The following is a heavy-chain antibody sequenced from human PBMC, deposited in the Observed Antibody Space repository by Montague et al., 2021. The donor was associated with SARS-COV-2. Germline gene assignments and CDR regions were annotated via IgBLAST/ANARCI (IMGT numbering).Heavy chain of an antibody. Sequence: SETLSLTCTVSDDSISSGGYFWGWIRQPPGKGLEWIASIHIGGTSYLNPSLKSRVTISIDSSKNQFSLNVTSVTAADTAVYFCARSRDWYLGNWGQGTLATVSS. V-gene: IGHV4-39*07. CDR2: IHIGGTS. J-gene: IGHJ4*02. CDR1: DDSISSGGYF. CDR3: ARSRDWYLGN. D-gene: IGHD3-9*01.